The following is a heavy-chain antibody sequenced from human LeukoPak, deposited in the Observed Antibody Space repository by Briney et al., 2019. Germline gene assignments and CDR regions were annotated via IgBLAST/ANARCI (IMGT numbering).Heavy chain of an antibody. J-gene: IGHJ4*02. V-gene: IGHV3-21*01. CDR1: GFTFSSYS. CDR2: ISSSSSYI. D-gene: IGHD3-16*01. CDR3: ARDSPLGARY. Sequence: GGSLRLSCAASGFTFSSYSMTWVRQAPGKGLEWVSSISSSSSYIYYADSVKGRFTISRDNAKNSLYLQMNSLRAEDTAVYYCARDSPLGARYWGQGTLVTVSS.